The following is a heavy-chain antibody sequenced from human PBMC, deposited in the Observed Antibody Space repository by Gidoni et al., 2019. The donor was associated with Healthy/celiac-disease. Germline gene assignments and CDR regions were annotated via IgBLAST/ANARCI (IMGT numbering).Heavy chain of an antibody. CDR3: ARGETGTRPFDY. D-gene: IGHD1-7*01. J-gene: IGHJ4*02. V-gene: IGHV4-61*02. CDR2: IYTSGST. Sequence: QVQLQESGPGLVQPSQTLSLTCTVSGGSISSGSYYWSWIRQPAGKGLEWIGRIYTSGSTNYNPSLKSRVTMSVDTSKNQFSLKLSSVTAADTAVYYCARGETGTRPFDYWGQGTLVTVSS. CDR1: GGSISSGSYY.